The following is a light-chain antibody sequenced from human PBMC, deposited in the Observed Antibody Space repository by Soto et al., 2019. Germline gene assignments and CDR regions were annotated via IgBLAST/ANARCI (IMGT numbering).Light chain of an antibody. CDR2: GAS. CDR3: QQYNNWPIT. CDR1: QTVSINY. V-gene: IGKV3-20*01. J-gene: IGKJ5*01. Sequence: LTQSPGTLSLSPGESATLSCRASQTVSINYLTWYQQKPGQDPRLLIFGASKRATGIPDRFSGSGSGRDFTLTISGLEPEDFAVYYCQQYNNWPITFGPGTRLEI.